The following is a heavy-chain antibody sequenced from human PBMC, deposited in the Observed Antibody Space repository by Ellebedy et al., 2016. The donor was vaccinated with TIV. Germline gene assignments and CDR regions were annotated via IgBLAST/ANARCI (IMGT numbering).Heavy chain of an antibody. J-gene: IGHJ4*02. CDR3: ARDQWLGRAYYFDS. CDR1: RFTFSNYW. D-gene: IGHD6-19*01. CDR2: IKQDGSEK. Sequence: GESLKISCAASRFTFSNYWMSWVRQAPGKGLEWVANIKQDGSEKYYVDSVKGRFTISRDNAKNSLYLQMNSLRDEDTAVYYCARDQWLGRAYYFDSWGQGTLVTVSS. V-gene: IGHV3-7*03.